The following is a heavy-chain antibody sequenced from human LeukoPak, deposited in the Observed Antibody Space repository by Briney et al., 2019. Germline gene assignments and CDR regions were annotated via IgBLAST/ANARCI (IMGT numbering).Heavy chain of an antibody. CDR3: ATPGIAVAGTLRPFDY. J-gene: IGHJ4*02. CDR1: GGSFSGYY. D-gene: IGHD6-19*01. CDR2: INHSGST. Sequence: SETLSLTCAVYGGSFSGYYWSWIRQPPGKGLGWIGEINHSGSTNYNPSLKSRVTISVDTSKNQFSLKLSSVTAADTAVYYCATPGIAVAGTLRPFDYWGQGTLVTVSS. V-gene: IGHV4-34*01.